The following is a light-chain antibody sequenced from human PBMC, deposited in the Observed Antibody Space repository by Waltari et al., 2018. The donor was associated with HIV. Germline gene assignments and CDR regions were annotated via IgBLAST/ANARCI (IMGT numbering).Light chain of an antibody. CDR1: SAGYD. V-gene: IGLV1-40*01. CDR2: GNS. J-gene: IGLJ2*01. CDR3: QSYDSSLSSSV. Sequence: QSDLTQPHSLSGAPGQRLTISCPGVSAGYDVHWYQQLPGTAPKLLIYGNSNRPSGVPDRFSGSKSGPLASLAITGLQAEDEADYYCQSYDSSLSSSVFGGGTRLTVL.